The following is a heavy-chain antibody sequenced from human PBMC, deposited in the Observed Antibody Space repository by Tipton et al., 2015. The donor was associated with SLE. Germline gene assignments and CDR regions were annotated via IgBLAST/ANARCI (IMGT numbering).Heavy chain of an antibody. CDR1: GGSFSGYY. V-gene: IGHV4-34*01. CDR3: ATDYDFWSGYLGY. J-gene: IGHJ4*02. CDR2: INHSGST. D-gene: IGHD3-3*01. Sequence: LSCAVYGGSFSGYYWSWIRQPPGKGLEWIGEINHSGSTNYNPSLKSRVTISVDTSKNQFSLKLSSVTAADTAVYYCATDYDFWSGYLGYWGQGTLVTVSS.